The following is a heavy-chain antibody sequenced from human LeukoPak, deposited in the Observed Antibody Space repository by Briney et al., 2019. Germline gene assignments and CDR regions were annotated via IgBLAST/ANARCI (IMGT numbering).Heavy chain of an antibody. CDR2: ISSSSSTI. CDR3: ARDAHVDIVVVPAAILYYMDV. CDR1: GFTFSSYS. V-gene: IGHV3-48*04. J-gene: IGHJ6*03. Sequence: GGSLRLSCAASGFTFSSYSMNWVRQAPGKGLEWVSYISSSSSTIYYADSVKGRFTISRDNAKNSLYLQMNSLRAEDTAVYYCARDAHVDIVVVPAAILYYMDVWGKGTTVTVSS. D-gene: IGHD2-2*01.